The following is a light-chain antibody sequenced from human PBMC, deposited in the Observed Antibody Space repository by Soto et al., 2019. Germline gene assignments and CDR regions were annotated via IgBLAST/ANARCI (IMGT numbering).Light chain of an antibody. J-gene: IGKJ1*01. Sequence: DIQLTQSPSFLSASVGDRVTITCRASQGISSSLAWFQQKPGKAPKLLIYAASTLQSRVPSRFSGSGSGTDFTLTISSLQPDDFATYYCQQYNTYSFGQGTKVDNK. CDR3: QQYNTYS. CDR2: AAS. V-gene: IGKV1-9*01. CDR1: QGISSS.